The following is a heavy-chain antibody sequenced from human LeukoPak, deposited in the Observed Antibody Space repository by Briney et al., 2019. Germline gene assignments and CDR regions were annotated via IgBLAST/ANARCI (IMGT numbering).Heavy chain of an antibody. CDR3: AKGGYQSEIDY. J-gene: IGHJ4*02. CDR2: INSNRGGT. Sequence: ASETVSCQASGYTFTGHYMHWVRQAPGQGLEWMGWINSNRGGTNYTQKFQGRVTMTRDTSISTAYMELSRLRSDDTAVYYCAKGGYQSEIDYWGQGNLGTVSS. D-gene: IGHD3-22*01. V-gene: IGHV1-2*02. CDR1: GYTFTGHY.